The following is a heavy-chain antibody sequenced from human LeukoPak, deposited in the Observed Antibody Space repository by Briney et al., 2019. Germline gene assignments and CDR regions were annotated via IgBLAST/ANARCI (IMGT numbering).Heavy chain of an antibody. CDR3: ARAEYYDSSGYYFGVDAFDI. J-gene: IGHJ3*02. Sequence: GGSLRLSCAASGFTFSSYGMHWVRQAPGKGLEWVAVIWYDGSNKYYADSVKGRFTISRDNAKNSLYLQMNSLRAEDTAVYYCARAEYYDSSGYYFGVDAFDIWGQGTMVTVSS. V-gene: IGHV3-33*01. CDR1: GFTFSSYG. CDR2: IWYDGSNK. D-gene: IGHD3-22*01.